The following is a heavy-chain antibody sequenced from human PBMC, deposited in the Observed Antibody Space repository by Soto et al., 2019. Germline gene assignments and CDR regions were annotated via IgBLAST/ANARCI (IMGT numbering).Heavy chain of an antibody. CDR3: ARDGVRCTAGDS. V-gene: IGHV1-69*01. J-gene: IGHJ5*01. Sequence: QLQLVQSGTEVKEPGSSVKVSCKASGGTFSTSSFVWVREGPGQGLVWMGGIIPVFARTNFAQRLQGRVTFGGDESARTAYMALRSLTCEETAIYYCARDGVRCTAGDSWGEGTLVSVSS. CDR1: GGTFSTSS. D-gene: IGHD2-8*02. CDR2: IIPVFART.